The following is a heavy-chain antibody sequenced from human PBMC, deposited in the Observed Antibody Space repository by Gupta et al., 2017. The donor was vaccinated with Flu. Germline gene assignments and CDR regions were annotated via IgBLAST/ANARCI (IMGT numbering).Heavy chain of an antibody. Sequence: EVQLLESGGGLVQPGGSLRLSCAASGFTFSSYAMSWVRQAPGKGLEWVSAISGSGGSTYYADSVKGRFTISRDNSKNTRYLQMNSLRAEETAVYYCAKDLPPTVVTGDAFDIWGQGTMVTVSS. CDR2: ISGSGGST. J-gene: IGHJ3*02. CDR1: GFTFSSYA. V-gene: IGHV3-23*01. CDR3: AKDLPPTVVTGDAFDI. D-gene: IGHD4-17*01.